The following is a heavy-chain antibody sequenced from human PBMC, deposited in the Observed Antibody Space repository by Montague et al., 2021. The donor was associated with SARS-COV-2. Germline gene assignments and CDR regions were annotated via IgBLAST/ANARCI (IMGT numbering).Heavy chain of an antibody. D-gene: IGHD4-17*01. CDR3: ARHRNYGDHSLDNWFHP. CDR2: IYNSGTT. V-gene: IGHV4-39*01. Sequence: SETLSLTCTVSGDSTSCPNCYWGWIRQAPGKGLDWIGTIYNSGTTYYXXXLKSRLTISIDTSKNQFSLKLTSVTAADTVVYYCARHRNYGDHSLDNWFHPWGQGTLVTVSS. J-gene: IGHJ5*02. CDR1: GDSTSCPNCY.